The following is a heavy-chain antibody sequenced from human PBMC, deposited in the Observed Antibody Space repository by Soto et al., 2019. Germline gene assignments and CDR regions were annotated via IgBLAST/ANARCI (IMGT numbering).Heavy chain of an antibody. CDR1: GFTFSIYG. J-gene: IGHJ3*02. V-gene: IGHV3-30*18. Sequence: PGGSLSISCSAAGFTFSIYGIHWVRQAPGKGLEWVAVISYDGSNKYYADSVKGRFTISRDNSKNTLYLQMNSLRAEDTAVYYCAKVGANGGGAFDIWGQGTMVTVSS. CDR2: ISYDGSNK. D-gene: IGHD1-26*01. CDR3: AKVGANGGGAFDI.